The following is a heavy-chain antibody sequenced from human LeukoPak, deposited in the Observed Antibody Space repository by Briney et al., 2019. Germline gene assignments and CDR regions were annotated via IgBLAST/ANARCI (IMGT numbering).Heavy chain of an antibody. J-gene: IGHJ4*02. V-gene: IGHV3-23*01. Sequence: PGGSLRLSCAASGFPFSGSAMTWVRQAPGKGLEWVSAISSTGGNTYYADSLKGRFTISRDNSKNTLYLQMNSLRAEDTAVYYCAIDLSMDDYYYESSGSSFDYWGQGTRVTVSS. D-gene: IGHD3-22*01. CDR1: GFPFSGSA. CDR2: ISSTGGNT. CDR3: AIDLSMDDYYYESSGSSFDY.